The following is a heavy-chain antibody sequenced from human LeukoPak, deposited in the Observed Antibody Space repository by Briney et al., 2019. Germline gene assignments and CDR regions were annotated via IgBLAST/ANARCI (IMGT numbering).Heavy chain of an antibody. J-gene: IGHJ4*02. V-gene: IGHV1-2*06. CDR2: INPNSGDT. Sequence: ASVKVSCKASGYTFTGYYIHWVRQAPAQGLEWMGRINPNSGDTNYAQKFQGGVTMTRDTSISTAYMELSRLRSDDTAVYFCARDAPGAGTDYWGQGTLVTVSS. D-gene: IGHD1-1*01. CDR3: ARDAPGAGTDY. CDR1: GYTFTGYY.